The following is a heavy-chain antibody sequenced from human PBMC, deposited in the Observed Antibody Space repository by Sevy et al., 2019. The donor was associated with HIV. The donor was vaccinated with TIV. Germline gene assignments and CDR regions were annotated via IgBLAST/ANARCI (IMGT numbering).Heavy chain of an antibody. Sequence: ASVKVSCKVSGYTLTELSMHWVRQAPGKGLEWMGGFDPEDGETIYAQKFQGRVTMTEDTSTDTAYMELSRLTSDDTAVYYCAREWGFAMANAFDIWGQGTMVTVSS. V-gene: IGHV1-24*01. CDR3: AREWGFAMANAFDI. J-gene: IGHJ3*02. CDR1: GYTLTELS. D-gene: IGHD2-2*01. CDR2: FDPEDGET.